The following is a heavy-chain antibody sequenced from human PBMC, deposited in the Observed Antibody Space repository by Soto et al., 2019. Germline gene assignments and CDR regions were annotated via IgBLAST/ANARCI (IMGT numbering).Heavy chain of an antibody. Sequence: PGESLRISCRGSGYRFAGYGGGWVRQMPGKGLEWMGIIYPGDSDTRYSPSFQGQVTISADKSISTAYLQWSSLKASDTAMYYCAMVDSSGYSPDYYYGMDVWGQGTTVTVSS. D-gene: IGHD3-22*01. CDR2: IYPGDSDT. CDR3: AMVDSSGYSPDYYYGMDV. J-gene: IGHJ6*02. V-gene: IGHV5-51*01. CDR1: GYRFAGYG.